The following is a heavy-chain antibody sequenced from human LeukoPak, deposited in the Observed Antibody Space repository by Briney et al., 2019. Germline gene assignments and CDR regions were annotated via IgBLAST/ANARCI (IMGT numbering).Heavy chain of an antibody. CDR2: INPSGGST. Sequence: ASVKVSCKASGYTFTGYYMHWVRQAPGQGLEWMGIINPSGGSTSYAQKFQGRVTMTRDMSTSTVYMELSSLRSEDTAVYYCARDMEPNMGMDVWGKGTTVTVSS. CDR1: GYTFTGYY. J-gene: IGHJ6*04. V-gene: IGHV1-46*01. D-gene: IGHD1-26*01. CDR3: ARDMEPNMGMDV.